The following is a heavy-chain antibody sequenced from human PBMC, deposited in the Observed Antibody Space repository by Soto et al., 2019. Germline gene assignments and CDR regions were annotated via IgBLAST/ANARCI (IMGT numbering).Heavy chain of an antibody. V-gene: IGHV1-8*01. CDR1: GYMFSTYD. J-gene: IGHJ5*02. CDR2: LNPNSGNT. CDR3: AREHRYNWNDEGWFDP. D-gene: IGHD1-20*01. Sequence: QVQLVQSGAEVKKPGASVKVSCKASGYMFSTYDINWVRQAPGQGLEWMGWLNPNSGNTGYAQKFQGRVTMTRNTSINTAYMELSSLGSDDTAVYYCAREHRYNWNDEGWFDPWGQGTLVTVFS.